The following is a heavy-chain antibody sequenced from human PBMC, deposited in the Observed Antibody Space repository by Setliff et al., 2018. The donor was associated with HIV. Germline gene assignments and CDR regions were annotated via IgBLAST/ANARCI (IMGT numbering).Heavy chain of an antibody. CDR3: ARGKGGLVGPAEFDY. D-gene: IGHD1-26*01. CDR1: RDSIRNGAYY. Sequence: SETLSLTCTVSRDSIRNGAYYWNWIRQFPGKGLEWIGEINHTGNTQYNPSLKSRVTMSEETSKNQFSLKLKSVTAADTAIYFCARGKGGLVGPAEFDYWGPGTLVTVSS. V-gene: IGHV4-34*01. CDR2: INHTGNT. J-gene: IGHJ4*02.